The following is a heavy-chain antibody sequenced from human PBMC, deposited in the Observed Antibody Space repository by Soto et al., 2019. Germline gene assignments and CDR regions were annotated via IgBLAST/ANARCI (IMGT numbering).Heavy chain of an antibody. CDR2: INHSGST. V-gene: IGHV4-34*01. J-gene: IGHJ4*02. D-gene: IGHD6-6*01. CDR1: GGSFSGYY. CDR3: ASGRQLVPDY. Sequence: SETLSLTCAVYGGSFSGYYWSWIRRPPGKGLEWIGEINHSGSTNYNPSLKSRVTISVDTSKNQFSLKLSSVTAADTAVYYCASGRQLVPDYWGQGTLVTVSS.